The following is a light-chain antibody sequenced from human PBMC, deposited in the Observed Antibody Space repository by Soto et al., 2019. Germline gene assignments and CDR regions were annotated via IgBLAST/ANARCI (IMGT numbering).Light chain of an antibody. J-gene: IGKJ4*01. V-gene: IGKV1-39*01. CDR3: QQSYKTPLT. CDR2: TAS. Sequence: DIQVTQSRSSLSASVGDRVTITSRASQTISIFLNWYQHKPGKPPTLLIYTASSLQSGVPSRFSGSGSGTDFTLTISSLQPEDFATYYCQQSYKTPLTFGGGTKV. CDR1: QTISIF.